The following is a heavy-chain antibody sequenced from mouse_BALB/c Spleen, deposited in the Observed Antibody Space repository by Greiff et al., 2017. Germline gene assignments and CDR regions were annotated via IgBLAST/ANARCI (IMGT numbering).Heavy chain of an antibody. J-gene: IGHJ3*01. CDR2: INPYNDGT. CDR3: AGTRFAY. CDR1: GYTFTSYV. V-gene: IGHV1-14*01. Sequence: EVQGVESGPELVKPGASVKMSCKASGYTFTSYVMHWVKQKPGQGLEWIGYINPYNDGTKYNEKFKGKATLTSDKSSSTAYMELSSLTSEDSAVYYCAGTRFAYWGQGTLVTVSA. D-gene: IGHD4-1*01.